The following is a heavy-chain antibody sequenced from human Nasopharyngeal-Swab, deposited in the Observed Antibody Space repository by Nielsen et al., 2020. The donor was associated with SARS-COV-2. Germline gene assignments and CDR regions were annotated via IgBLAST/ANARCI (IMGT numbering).Heavy chain of an antibody. J-gene: IGHJ4*02. V-gene: IGHV3-33*01. Sequence: GGSLRLSRAASGFTFSSYGMHWVRQAPGKGLEWVAVIWYDGSNKYYADSVKGRFTISRDNSKNTLYLQMNSLRAEDTAVYYCARGDVVVPAASDYWGQGTLVTVSS. CDR2: IWYDGSNK. D-gene: IGHD2-2*01. CDR1: GFTFSSYG. CDR3: ARGDVVVPAASDY.